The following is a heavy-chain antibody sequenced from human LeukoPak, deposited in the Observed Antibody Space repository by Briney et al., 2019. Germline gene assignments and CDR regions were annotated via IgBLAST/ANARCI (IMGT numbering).Heavy chain of an antibody. V-gene: IGHV3-43D*04. D-gene: IGHD6-13*01. CDR1: GFTFDDYA. J-gene: IGHJ4*02. CDR3: AAADKVWSPVDY. CDR2: ISWDGGST. Sequence: GGSLRLSCAASGFTFDDYAMHWVRQAPGKGLEWVSLISWDGGSTYYADSVKGRFTISRDNSKNSLYLQMNSLRAEDTALYYCAAADKVWSPVDYWGQGTLVTVSS.